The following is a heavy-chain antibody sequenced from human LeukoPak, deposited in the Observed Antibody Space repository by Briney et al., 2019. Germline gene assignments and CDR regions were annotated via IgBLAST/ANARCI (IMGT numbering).Heavy chain of an antibody. V-gene: IGHV1-69*05. J-gene: IGHJ5*02. D-gene: IGHD3-22*01. CDR1: GGTFSSYA. CDR2: IIPIFGTA. CDR3: ARDLRYYYDSSGYYYFDP. Sequence: SVKVSCKASGGTFSSYAISWVRQAPGQGLGWMGRIIPIFGTANYAQKFQGRVTITTDESTSTAYMELSSLRSEDTAVYYCARDLRYYYDSSGYYYFDPWGQGTLVTVSS.